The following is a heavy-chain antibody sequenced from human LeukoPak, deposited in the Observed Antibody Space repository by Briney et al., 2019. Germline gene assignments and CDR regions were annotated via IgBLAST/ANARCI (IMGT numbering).Heavy chain of an antibody. D-gene: IGHD4-17*01. CDR3: AQANPMTTVPGDY. CDR1: GGSFSGYY. Sequence: PSETLSLTCAVYGGSFSGYYWSWIRQPPGKGLEWIGEINHSGSTNYNPSLKSRVTISVDTSKNQFSLKLSSVTAADTAVYYCAQANPMTTVPGDYLGQGTLVTVSS. V-gene: IGHV4-34*01. CDR2: INHSGST. J-gene: IGHJ4*02.